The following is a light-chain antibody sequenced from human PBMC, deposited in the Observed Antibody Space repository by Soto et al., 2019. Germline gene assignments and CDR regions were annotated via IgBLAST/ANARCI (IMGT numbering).Light chain of an antibody. CDR3: QQYGGSPIT. CDR1: QSVSSR. V-gene: IGKV3-20*01. Sequence: EIVLTQSPGTLSLSPGERATLSCRASQSVSSRLAWYQHKPGQAPRLLISGASSRATGIPDRFSGSGSGTDFTLTISRLEPEDFALYYCQQYGGSPITFGQGPRLEI. J-gene: IGKJ5*01. CDR2: GAS.